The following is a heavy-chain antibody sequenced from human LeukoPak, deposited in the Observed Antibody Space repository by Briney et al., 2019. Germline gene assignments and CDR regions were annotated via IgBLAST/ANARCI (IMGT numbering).Heavy chain of an antibody. V-gene: IGHV3-74*01. Sequence: GGSLRLSCAASGFTFSTYWMHWVRQAPGKGLVWVSRINRDGSITTYADSVKGRFTISRDNAKNTLYLQMNSLRAEDTAVYYCAGGISATGGGWGQGTMVTVSS. CDR1: GFTFSTYW. CDR2: INRDGSIT. J-gene: IGHJ3*01. D-gene: IGHD6-13*01. CDR3: AGGISATGGG.